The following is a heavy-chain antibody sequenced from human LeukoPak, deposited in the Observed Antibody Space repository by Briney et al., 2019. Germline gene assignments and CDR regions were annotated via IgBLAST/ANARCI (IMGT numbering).Heavy chain of an antibody. V-gene: IGHV4-61*08. CDR2: IYYSGST. CDR3: ARDSLGYCSSTSCYPGGYYYYGMDV. CDR1: GGSIGNGDHY. J-gene: IGHJ6*02. Sequence: SETLSLTCTVSGGSIGNGDHYWSWIRQPPGKGLEWIGYIYYSGSTNYNPSLKSRVTISVDTSKNQFSLKLSSVTAADTAVYYCARDSLGYCSSTSCYPGGYYYYGMDVWGQGTTVTVSS. D-gene: IGHD2-2*01.